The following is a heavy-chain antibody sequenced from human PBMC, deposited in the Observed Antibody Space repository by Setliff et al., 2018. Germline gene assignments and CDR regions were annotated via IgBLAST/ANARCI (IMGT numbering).Heavy chain of an antibody. D-gene: IGHD5-12*01. CDR1: GDSFNNYA. Sequence: SVKVSCKASGDSFNNYAISWVRQAPGQGLEWMGGIIPMFGTPAYAQKFQDRVTIITDESTSTAYMELRSLKSDDTAVYYCARCLPFLSGYDRGAFDYWGQGTLVTVSS. J-gene: IGHJ4*02. V-gene: IGHV1-69*05. CDR3: ARCLPFLSGYDRGAFDY. CDR2: IIPMFGTP.